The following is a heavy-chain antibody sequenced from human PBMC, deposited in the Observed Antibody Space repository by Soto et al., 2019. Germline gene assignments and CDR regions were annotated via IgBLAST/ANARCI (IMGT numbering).Heavy chain of an antibody. CDR3: ARQEDYEFCSGSPNWFDP. V-gene: IGHV4-59*01. J-gene: IGHJ5*02. CDR2: IYYSRST. Sequence: ETLSLTCTVSGGSISSYYWSWIRQPPGKGLEWIGYIYYSRSTNYNPSLKSRVTISVDTSKNQFSLKLSSVTAADTAVYYCARQEDYEFCSGSPNWFDPWGQGSLVTVSS. D-gene: IGHD3-3*01. CDR1: GGSISSYY.